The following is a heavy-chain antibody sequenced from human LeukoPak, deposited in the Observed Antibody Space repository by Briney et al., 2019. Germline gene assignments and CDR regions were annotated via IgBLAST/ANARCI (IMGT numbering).Heavy chain of an antibody. V-gene: IGHV4-59*12. Sequence: SETLSLTCTVSGGSISSYYWSCIRQPPGKGLDWIGYISYSGRTNYNSSFKSRVTISVDTSKNQFSLKLSSVTAADTAVYYCARDPFGRNWFDPWGQGTLVTVSS. CDR2: ISYSGRT. D-gene: IGHD3-10*01. CDR1: GGSISSYY. CDR3: ARDPFGRNWFDP. J-gene: IGHJ5*02.